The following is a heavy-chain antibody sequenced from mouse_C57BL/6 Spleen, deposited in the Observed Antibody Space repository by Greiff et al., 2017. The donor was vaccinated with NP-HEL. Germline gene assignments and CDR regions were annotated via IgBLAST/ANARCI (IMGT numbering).Heavy chain of an antibody. V-gene: IGHV5-9-1*02. D-gene: IGHD1-1*01. J-gene: IGHJ2*01. CDR3: TRGDYGRGYFDY. Sequence: EVKLVESGEGLVKPGGSLKLSCAASGFTFSSYAMSWVRQTPEKRLEWVAYISSGGDYIYYADTVKGRFTISRDNARNTLYLQMSSLKSEDTAMYYCTRGDYGRGYFDYWGQGTTLTVSS. CDR1: GFTFSSYA. CDR2: ISSGGDYI.